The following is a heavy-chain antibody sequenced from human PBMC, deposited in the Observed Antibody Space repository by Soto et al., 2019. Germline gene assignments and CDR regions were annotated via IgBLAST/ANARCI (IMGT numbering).Heavy chain of an antibody. V-gene: IGHV3-33*01. CDR1: GFTFSSYG. CDR3: AIQYSFYYYYMDV. J-gene: IGHJ6*03. D-gene: IGHD2-21*01. Sequence: GGSLRLSCAASGFTFSSYGMHWVRQAPGKGLEWVAVIWYDGSNKYYADSVKGRFTISRDNSKNTLYLQMNSLRAEDTAVYYCAIQYSFYYYYMDVWGKGTTVTVSS. CDR2: IWYDGSNK.